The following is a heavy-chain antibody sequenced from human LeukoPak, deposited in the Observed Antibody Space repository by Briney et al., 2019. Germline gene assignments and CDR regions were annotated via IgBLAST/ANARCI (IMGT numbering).Heavy chain of an antibody. J-gene: IGHJ4*02. Sequence: SQTLSLTCTVSGGSISSGDYYWSWIRQPPGKGLEWIGYIYYSGSTYYNPSLKSRVTISVDTSKNQLSLKLSSVTAADTAVYYCARAVFDTGVDYWGQGTLVTVSS. CDR3: ARAVFDTGVDY. V-gene: IGHV4-30-4*01. CDR1: GGSISSGDYY. CDR2: IYYSGST. D-gene: IGHD5-18*01.